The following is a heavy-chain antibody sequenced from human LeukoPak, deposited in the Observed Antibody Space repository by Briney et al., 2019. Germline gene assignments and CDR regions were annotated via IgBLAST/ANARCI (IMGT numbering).Heavy chain of an antibody. CDR2: VSGSGGTT. Sequence: GGSLRLSCAASGFTFSSYAMSWVRQAPGKGLEWVSGVSGSGGTTYYADSVKGRFTISRDNSKNTLYLQMNSLRAEDTAVYYCAKDLDGYSSSPPDYWGQGTLVTVSS. CDR1: GFTFSSYA. V-gene: IGHV3-23*01. D-gene: IGHD6-13*01. CDR3: AKDLDGYSSSPPDY. J-gene: IGHJ4*02.